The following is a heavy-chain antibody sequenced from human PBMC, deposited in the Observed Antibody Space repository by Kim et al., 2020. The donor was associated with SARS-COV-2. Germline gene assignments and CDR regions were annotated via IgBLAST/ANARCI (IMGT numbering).Heavy chain of an antibody. J-gene: IGHJ3*02. Sequence: ADSVKGRFTISRDNAKNSLYLQMNSLRAEDTALYYCAKDQGSGSYFAFDIWGQGTMVTVSS. CDR3: AKDQGSGSYFAFDI. V-gene: IGHV3-9*01. D-gene: IGHD3-10*01.